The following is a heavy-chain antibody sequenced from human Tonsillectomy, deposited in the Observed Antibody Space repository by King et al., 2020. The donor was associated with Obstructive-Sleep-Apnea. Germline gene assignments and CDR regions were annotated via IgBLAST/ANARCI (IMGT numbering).Heavy chain of an antibody. D-gene: IGHD1-7*01. J-gene: IGHJ4*02. CDR3: AKDAAITGTLDY. CDR1: GFTFSSYG. V-gene: IGHV3-30*02. Sequence: VQLVESGGGVVQPGRSLRLSCEASGFTFSSYGMHWVRQAPGKGLEWGSFIRYDGKNKYYAGSVKGRFTISRDNPKNTLYLQMDDLRTEDTAVYYCAKDAAITGTLDYWGQGILVTVSS. CDR2: IRYDGKNK.